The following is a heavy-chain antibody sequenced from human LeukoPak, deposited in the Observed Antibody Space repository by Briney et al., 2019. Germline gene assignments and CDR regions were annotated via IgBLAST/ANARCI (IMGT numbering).Heavy chain of an antibody. J-gene: IGHJ4*02. Sequence: SQTLSLTCTVSGGSISTGSYYWSWIRQPAGKGLEWIGRIYTSGSTNYNPSLKSRVTISVDTSKNQFSLKLSSVTAADTAVYYCARDYYDSSGPHYYFDYWGQGTLVTVSS. D-gene: IGHD3-22*01. V-gene: IGHV4-61*02. CDR2: IYTSGST. CDR1: GGSISTGSYY. CDR3: ARDYYDSSGPHYYFDY.